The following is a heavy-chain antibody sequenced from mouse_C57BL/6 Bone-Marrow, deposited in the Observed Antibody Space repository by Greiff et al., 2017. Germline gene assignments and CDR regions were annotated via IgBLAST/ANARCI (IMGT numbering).Heavy chain of an antibody. Sequence: VKLMESGGGLVKPGGSLKLSCASSGFTFSDYGLHLVRQAPEKGLEWVAYISSGSSTIYYADTVKGRFTISRDHAKHTLFLQMTSLRSEDTAMYYCARGGLPWFAYWGQGTLVTVSA. CDR3: ARGGLPWFAY. J-gene: IGHJ3*01. CDR2: ISSGSSTI. D-gene: IGHD2-4*01. V-gene: IGHV5-17*01. CDR1: GFTFSDYG.